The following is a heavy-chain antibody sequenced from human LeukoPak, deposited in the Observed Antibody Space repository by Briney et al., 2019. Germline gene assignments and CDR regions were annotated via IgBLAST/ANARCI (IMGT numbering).Heavy chain of an antibody. CDR2: IIPIFGTA. D-gene: IGHD3-16*01. Sequence: ASVKVSCKASGGTFSSYAISWVRQAPGQGLEWMGGIIPIFGTANYAQKFQGRVTITTDESTRTAYMELSSLRSEDTAVYYCARDLKGGAFDIWGQGTMVTVSS. CDR1: GGTFSSYA. CDR3: ARDLKGGAFDI. J-gene: IGHJ3*02. V-gene: IGHV1-69*05.